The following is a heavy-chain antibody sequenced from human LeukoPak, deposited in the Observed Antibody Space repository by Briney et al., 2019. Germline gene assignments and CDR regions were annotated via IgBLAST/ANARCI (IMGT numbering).Heavy chain of an antibody. D-gene: IGHD4/OR15-4a*01. CDR3: ARADYGGNYGY. V-gene: IGHV4-61*02. CDR2: IYTNGST. J-gene: IGHJ4*02. Sequence: SETLSLTCTVSGGSISSGSYYWSWIRQPAGKGLEWIGRIYTNGSTNYNPSLKSRVTISVDTSKNQFSLKLSSVTAADTAVYYCARADYGGNYGYWGQGTLVTVSS. CDR1: GGSISSGSYY.